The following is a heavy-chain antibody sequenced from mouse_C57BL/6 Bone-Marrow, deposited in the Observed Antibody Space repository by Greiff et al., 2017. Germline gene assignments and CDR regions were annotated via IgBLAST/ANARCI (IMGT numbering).Heavy chain of an antibody. D-gene: IGHD6-1*01. CDR3: ARPLYFDV. V-gene: IGHV5-17*01. J-gene: IGHJ1*03. CDR1: GFTFSDYG. Sequence: EVQGVESGGGLVQPGGSLKLSCAASGFTFSDYGMHWVRQAPEKGLEWVAYISSGSSTIYYADTVKGRFTISRDNAKNTLFLQMTSLRSEDTAMYYCARPLYFDVWGTGTTVTVSS. CDR2: ISSGSSTI.